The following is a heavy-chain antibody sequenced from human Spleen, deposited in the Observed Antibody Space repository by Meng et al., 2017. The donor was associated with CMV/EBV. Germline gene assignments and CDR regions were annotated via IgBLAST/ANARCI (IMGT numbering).Heavy chain of an antibody. CDR1: GFTFDNFG. V-gene: IGHV3-23*01. CDR3: AKSTLAGPWGSFDY. J-gene: IGHJ4*02. CDR2: ISGSGDNT. Sequence: GRSLKISCAASGFTFDNFGMNWVRQAPGKGLEWVSIISGSGDNTYYVDSVKGRFTISRDNSKNTLYLQMNNLRAEDTARYYCAKSTLAGPWGSFDYWGQGTLVTVSS. D-gene: IGHD6-19*01.